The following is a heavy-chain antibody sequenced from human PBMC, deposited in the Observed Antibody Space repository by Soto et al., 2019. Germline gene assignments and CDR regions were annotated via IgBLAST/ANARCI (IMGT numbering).Heavy chain of an antibody. CDR3: ARDNYGPLDY. CDR2: IDPRSGAS. CDR1: GYPFTDLY. D-gene: IGHD3-10*01. Sequence: ASVKVSCKPSGYPFTDLYIHWLRQSPGLGLEWMGWIDPRSGASSKTQRFQGRFTMTRDTSTNTVYMELSSLRSDDTAVYCCARDNYGPLDYWGQGTLVTVSS. V-gene: IGHV1-2*02. J-gene: IGHJ4*02.